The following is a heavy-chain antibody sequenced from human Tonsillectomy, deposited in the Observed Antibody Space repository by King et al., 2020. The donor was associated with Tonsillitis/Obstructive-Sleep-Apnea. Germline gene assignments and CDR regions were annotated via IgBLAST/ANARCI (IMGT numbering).Heavy chain of an antibody. CDR2: VYYSGST. Sequence: VQLQESGPGLVKPSQTLSLTCTVSGGSISNGAYYWSWIRQHPGKGLEGIGYVYYSGSTYYNSSLKSRLTISVDTSKKHFSLKLISVTAADTAVYYCASTFITGGFWYLDLWGRGALVTVSS. CDR3: ASTFITGGFWYLDL. D-gene: IGHD3-10*01. CDR1: GGSISNGAYY. V-gene: IGHV4-31*03. J-gene: IGHJ2*01.